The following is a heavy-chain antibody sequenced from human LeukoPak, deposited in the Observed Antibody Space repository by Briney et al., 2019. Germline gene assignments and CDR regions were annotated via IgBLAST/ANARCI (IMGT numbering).Heavy chain of an antibody. CDR1: RFTFRDYA. D-gene: IGHD3-22*01. CDR3: ARSFLTFTYYYDSSGYGLDY. J-gene: IGHJ4*02. V-gene: IGHV3-23*01. Sequence: GGSLRLSCAASRFTFRDYAMSWDRQTPGKGLEGVSSISGTGGSTYYADSVRGRFTISRYSSRNTLYLQMNSLRAEDTAVYYCARSFLTFTYYYDSSGYGLDYWGQGTLVTVSS. CDR2: ISGTGGST.